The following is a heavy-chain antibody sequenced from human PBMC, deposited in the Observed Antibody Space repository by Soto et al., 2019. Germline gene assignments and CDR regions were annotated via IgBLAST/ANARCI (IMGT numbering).Heavy chain of an antibody. Sequence: QVQLQESGPGLVKPSETLSLTCTVSGGSISSYYWSWIRQPAGKGLEWIGRIYTSGSTNYNPSLKSRATMSVDTSKNQFSLKLSSVTAADTAVYYCARGWYSSSWTQPYYFDYWGQGTLVTVSS. CDR2: IYTSGST. D-gene: IGHD6-13*01. CDR3: ARGWYSSSWTQPYYFDY. CDR1: GGSISSYY. J-gene: IGHJ4*02. V-gene: IGHV4-4*07.